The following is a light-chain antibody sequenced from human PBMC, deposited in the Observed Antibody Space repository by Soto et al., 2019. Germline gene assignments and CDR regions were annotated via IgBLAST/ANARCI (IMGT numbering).Light chain of an antibody. V-gene: IGKV1-5*03. Sequence: DIQMTQSPSTLSASVRDRVTITCRASQSINSWLAWYQQKPGKVPKLLIYKASSLESGVPSRFSGSRSGTEFTLTISSLQPDDFATYYCQQYNNYSGTFGQGTKVEIK. CDR2: KAS. CDR1: QSINSW. CDR3: QQYNNYSGT. J-gene: IGKJ1*01.